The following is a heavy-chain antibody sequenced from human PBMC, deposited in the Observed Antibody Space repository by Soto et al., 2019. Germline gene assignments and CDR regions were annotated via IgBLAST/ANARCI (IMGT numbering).Heavy chain of an antibody. J-gene: IGHJ4*02. V-gene: IGHV4-59*01. Sequence: LSLTCTVSGGSISSYYCTWIRQPPGKGLEWIGYIYYSGKTNYNPSLKSRVTISVDTSKNQFSLKLSSVTAADTAVYYCARGDIYFDYWGQGTLVTVSS. CDR3: ARGDIYFDY. CDR1: GGSISSYY. CDR2: IYYSGKT.